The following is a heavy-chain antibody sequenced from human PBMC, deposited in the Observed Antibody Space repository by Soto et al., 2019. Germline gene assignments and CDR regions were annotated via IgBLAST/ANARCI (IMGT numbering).Heavy chain of an antibody. J-gene: IGHJ6*02. V-gene: IGHV4-30-4*01. Sequence: SETLSLTCTVSGGSISGGDYFWSWIRQPPGKGLEWIGYIYYSGSTYYNPSLQSRVIMSTDTSRNQFSLKLSSVTATDTAEYYCARVGTYSSASVYYYGMDVWGQGTTVTGSS. D-gene: IGHD6-6*01. CDR1: GGSISGGDYF. CDR3: ARVGTYSSASVYYYGMDV. CDR2: IYYSGST.